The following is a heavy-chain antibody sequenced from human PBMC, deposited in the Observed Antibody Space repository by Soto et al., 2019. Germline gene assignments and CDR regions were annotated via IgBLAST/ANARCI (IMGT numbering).Heavy chain of an antibody. J-gene: IGHJ3*02. D-gene: IGHD6-13*01. CDR2: IYPGDSDT. V-gene: IGHV5-51*01. CDR3: ARHVVAALRWDAFDI. CDR1: GYSFTSYW. Sequence: GESLKISCKGSGYSFTSYWMGWVRQMPGKGLKWMGIIYPGDSDTRYSPSFQGQVTISADKSISTAYLQWSSLKASDTAMYYCARHVVAALRWDAFDIWGKGTMVTVSS.